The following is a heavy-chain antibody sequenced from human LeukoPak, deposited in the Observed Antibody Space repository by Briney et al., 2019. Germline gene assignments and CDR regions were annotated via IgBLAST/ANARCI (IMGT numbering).Heavy chain of an antibody. J-gene: IGHJ6*03. D-gene: IGHD3-22*01. CDR2: IYSGGST. CDR1: GFTVSSNY. Sequence: GGSLRLSCAASGFTVSSNYMSWVRQAPGEGLEWVSVIYSGGSTYYADSVKGRFTISRGNSKNTVYLQMNSLRAEDTAVYYCARVGYDSSGYYDYYYYMDVWGKGTTVTISS. V-gene: IGHV3-66*01. CDR3: ARVGYDSSGYYDYYYYMDV.